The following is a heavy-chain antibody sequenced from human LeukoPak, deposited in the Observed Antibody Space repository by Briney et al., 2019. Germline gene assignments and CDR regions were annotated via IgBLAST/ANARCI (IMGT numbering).Heavy chain of an antibody. CDR1: GFAFDEHG. CDR2: INWRGGST. Sequence: GGSLRLSCTASGFAFDEHGMSWVRQVPGKGLEWVSGINWRGGSTGYADPLRGRFTISRDNAKNSLYLQMDSLRAKDTALYYCARAPITSPFYFDYWGQGTLVTVSS. D-gene: IGHD2-2*01. J-gene: IGHJ4*02. V-gene: IGHV3-20*04. CDR3: ARAPITSPFYFDY.